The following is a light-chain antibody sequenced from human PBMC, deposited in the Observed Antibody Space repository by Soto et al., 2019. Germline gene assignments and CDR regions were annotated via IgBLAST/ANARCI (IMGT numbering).Light chain of an antibody. CDR1: ESVSRY. J-gene: IGKJ5*01. CDR2: GAS. Sequence: EIVLTQSPATLSLSPRDRATLSCRARESVSRYLAWYQQRPGQAPRLLIYGASRRATGIPDRFSGAGSGTDFTLTISRLEPEDFALYYCQQHDILPITFGQGTRLEIK. V-gene: IGKV3-20*01. CDR3: QQHDILPIT.